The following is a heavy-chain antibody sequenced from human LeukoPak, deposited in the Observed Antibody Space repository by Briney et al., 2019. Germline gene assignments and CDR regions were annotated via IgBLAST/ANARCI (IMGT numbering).Heavy chain of an antibody. J-gene: IGHJ4*02. Sequence: PGGSLRLSCAASGFTFSSYAMSRVRQAPGKGLEWVSAISGSGGSTYYADSVKGRFTISRDNSKDTLYLQMNSLRAEDTAVYYCAKDLIAVAGTFYDYWGQGTLVTVSS. D-gene: IGHD6-19*01. CDR1: GFTFSSYA. CDR2: ISGSGGST. V-gene: IGHV3-23*01. CDR3: AKDLIAVAGTFYDY.